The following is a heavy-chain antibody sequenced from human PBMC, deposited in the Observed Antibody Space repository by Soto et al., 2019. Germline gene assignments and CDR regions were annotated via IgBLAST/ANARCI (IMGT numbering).Heavy chain of an antibody. V-gene: IGHV4-39*01. J-gene: IGHJ6*02. CDR1: GASMSSSSYY. CDR2: IYYSGIS. Sequence: PSETLSLTCIVSGASMSSSSYYWGWVRQSPGKGLEWIGSIYYSGISNYNPSLRTRVTLSLGMSKNQFSLKLTSVTAADTAVYYCVRPSIVFGIDVWGQGTTVTVSS. D-gene: IGHD1-26*01. CDR3: VRPSIVFGIDV.